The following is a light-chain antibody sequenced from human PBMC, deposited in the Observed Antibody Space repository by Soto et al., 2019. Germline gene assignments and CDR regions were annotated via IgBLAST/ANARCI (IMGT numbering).Light chain of an antibody. V-gene: IGLV4-60*02. CDR3: ETWDSNTRV. J-gene: IGLJ2*01. CDR2: LEGSGSY. Sequence: QAVVTQSSSASASLGSSVKLTCPLSSGHSSYIIAWHHQQPGKAPRYLMKLEGSGSYNKGSGVPDRFSGSSSGADRYLTISNLQFEDEANYYCETWDSNTRVFGGGTKVTVL. CDR1: SGHSSYI.